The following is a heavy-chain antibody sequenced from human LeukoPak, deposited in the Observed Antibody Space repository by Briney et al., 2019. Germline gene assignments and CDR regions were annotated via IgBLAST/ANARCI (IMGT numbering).Heavy chain of an antibody. J-gene: IGHJ4*02. V-gene: IGHV3-30*04. CDR3: ARDEGTSYLSSFDY. Sequence: SGGSLRLSCAASGFTFSSYVMHWVRQAPGKGLEWVAIISYDGSNEYYADSVKGRFTISRDNSKNTLYLQMNSLRAADTAVYYCARDEGTSYLSSFDYWGQGTLVTVSS. CDR1: GFTFSSYV. D-gene: IGHD6-6*01. CDR2: ISYDGSNE.